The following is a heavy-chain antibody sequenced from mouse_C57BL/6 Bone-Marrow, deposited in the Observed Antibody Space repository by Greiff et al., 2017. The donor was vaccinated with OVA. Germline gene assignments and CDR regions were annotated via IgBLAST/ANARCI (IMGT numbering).Heavy chain of an antibody. CDR3: ARSVRAGTVFWYFDV. V-gene: IGHV5-17*01. D-gene: IGHD3-1*01. CDR2: ISSGSSTI. J-gene: IGHJ1*03. CDR1: GFTFSDYG. Sequence: EVMLVESGGGLVKPGGSLKLSCAASGFTFSDYGMHWVRQAPEKGLEWVAYISSGSSTIYYADTVKGRFTISRDNAKTTLFLHMTSLRSEDTAMYYCARSVRAGTVFWYFDVWGTGTTVTVSS.